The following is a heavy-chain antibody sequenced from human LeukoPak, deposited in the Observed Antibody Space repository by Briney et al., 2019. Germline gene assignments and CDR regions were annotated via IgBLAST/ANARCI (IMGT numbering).Heavy chain of an antibody. Sequence: GDSLRLSCAASGFTFSSYWMHWVRQVPGKGLVWVSRITSDGSSTRYADSVKGRFTISRDNAKNTLYLQMNSLRAEDTAVYYCARDQSTIPTATYAMDVWGQGTTVTVSS. D-gene: IGHD2-2*01. CDR1: GFTFSSYW. CDR3: ARDQSTIPTATYAMDV. V-gene: IGHV3-74*01. CDR2: ITSDGSST. J-gene: IGHJ6*02.